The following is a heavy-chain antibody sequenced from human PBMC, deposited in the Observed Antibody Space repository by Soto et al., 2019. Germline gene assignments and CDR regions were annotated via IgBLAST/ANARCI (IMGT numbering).Heavy chain of an antibody. CDR2: ISAYNGNT. CDR3: ARVAPPGDY. V-gene: IGHV1-18*01. J-gene: IGHJ4*02. CDR1: GFTFSSST. Sequence: GASVKVSCKASGFTFSSSTVQWVRQAPGQGLEWMGWISAYNGNTNYAQKLQGRVTMTTDTSTSTAYMELRSLRSDDTAVYYCARVAPPGDYCGQGTLVTVS.